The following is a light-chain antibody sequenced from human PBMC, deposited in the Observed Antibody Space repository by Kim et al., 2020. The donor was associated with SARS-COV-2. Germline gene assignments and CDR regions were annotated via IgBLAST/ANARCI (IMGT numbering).Light chain of an antibody. V-gene: IGKV1-12*01. J-gene: IGKJ2*01. Sequence: DIHMTQSPSFVSASVGDRVTITCRASQDISRWLAWYQQKPGRAPKLLIHAASSLQSGVPSRFSGSGSGTDFTLTVSSLQPEDFATYYCQQANSFTYTFGQGTKLEI. CDR3: QQANSFTYT. CDR1: QDISRW. CDR2: AAS.